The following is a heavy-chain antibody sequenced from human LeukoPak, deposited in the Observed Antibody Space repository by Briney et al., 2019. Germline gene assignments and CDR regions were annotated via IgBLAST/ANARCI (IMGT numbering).Heavy chain of an antibody. V-gene: IGHV4-31*03. Sequence: PSETLSLTCTVSGGSISSGGYYWSWIPQHPGKGLEWIGYIYYSGSTYDHPSLKSRVTISVDTTKNHFSLKLSSVTAADTAVYDCERATEGSDAFDISGEGTTVTASS. J-gene: IGHJ3*02. CDR1: GGSISSGGYY. CDR3: ERATEGSDAFDI. D-gene: IGHD3-10*01. CDR2: IYYSGST.